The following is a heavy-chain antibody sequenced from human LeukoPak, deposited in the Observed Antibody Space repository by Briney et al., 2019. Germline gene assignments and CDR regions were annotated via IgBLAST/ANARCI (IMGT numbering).Heavy chain of an antibody. Sequence: GGSLRLSCAASGFTFSDYYMNWIRQAPGKGLEWVSHISTSGSTKYYADSVKGRFTMSRDNAKNSLYLQMNSLRAEDTAVYYCARNMVRGVIFPLGYWGQGILVTVSS. D-gene: IGHD3-10*01. V-gene: IGHV3-11*01. CDR3: ARNMVRGVIFPLGY. J-gene: IGHJ4*02. CDR2: ISTSGSTK. CDR1: GFTFSDYY.